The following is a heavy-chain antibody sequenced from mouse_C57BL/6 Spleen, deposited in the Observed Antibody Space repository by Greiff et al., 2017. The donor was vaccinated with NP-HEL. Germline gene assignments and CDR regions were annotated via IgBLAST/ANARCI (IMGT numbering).Heavy chain of an antibody. CDR3: ARSLIYYYGSSYEAWFAY. J-gene: IGHJ3*01. D-gene: IGHD1-1*01. CDR1: GYSFTGYY. V-gene: IGHV1-42*01. Sequence: EVKLMESGPELVKPGASVKISCKASGYSFTGYYMNWVKQSPEKSLEWIGEINPSTGGTTYNQKFKAKATLTVDKSSSTAYMQLKSLTSEDSAVYYCARSLIYYYGSSYEAWFAYWGQGTLVTVSA. CDR2: INPSTGGT.